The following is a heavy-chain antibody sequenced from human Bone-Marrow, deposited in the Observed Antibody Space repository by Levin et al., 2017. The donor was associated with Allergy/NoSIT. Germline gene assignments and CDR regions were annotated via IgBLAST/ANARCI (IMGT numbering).Heavy chain of an antibody. V-gene: IGHV4-30-4*01. CDR3: ARVPHEYNYGRSVDS. D-gene: IGHD5-24*01. CDR1: GGSVSSPDFY. Sequence: SETLSLTCSVSGGSVSSPDFYWNWIRQPPGKGLEWIGYIYNSGNTNYNPSLRSRVINSGDTSKNQFSLQLTSVTAADTAVYYCARVPHEYNYGRSVDSWGQGTQVTVSS. CDR2: IYNSGNT. J-gene: IGHJ4*02.